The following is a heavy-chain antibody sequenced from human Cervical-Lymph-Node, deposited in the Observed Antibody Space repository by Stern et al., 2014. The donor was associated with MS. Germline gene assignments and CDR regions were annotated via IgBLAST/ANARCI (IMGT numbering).Heavy chain of an antibody. CDR3: ARDAEYEYGDLYYFDN. Sequence: QVQLQESGPGLVKPSQTLSLTCTVSGGSISSDVFYWTWIRQHPGKGLEWIGYIYYSGSTYYNPSLKSRVTISLDTSKNQFSLKLSSVTAADTAVYYCARDAEYEYGDLYYFDNWGQGTLVTVSS. CDR1: GGSISSDVFY. D-gene: IGHD4-17*01. CDR2: IYYSGST. J-gene: IGHJ4*02. V-gene: IGHV4-31*03.